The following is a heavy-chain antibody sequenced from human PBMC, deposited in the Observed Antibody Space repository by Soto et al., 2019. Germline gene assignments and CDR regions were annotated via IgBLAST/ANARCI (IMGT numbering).Heavy chain of an antibody. D-gene: IGHD3-3*01. CDR2: INHSGST. J-gene: IGHJ4*02. Sequence: PSETLSLTCTFSGCSISSYYWSWIRQPPGKGLEWIGEINHSGSTNYNPSLKSRVTISVDTSKNQFSLKLSSVTAADTAVYYCARGGGEGFWSGYLGGGGFDYWGQGTLVTVSS. V-gene: IGHV4-34*01. CDR3: ARGGGEGFWSGYLGGGGFDY. CDR1: GCSISSYY.